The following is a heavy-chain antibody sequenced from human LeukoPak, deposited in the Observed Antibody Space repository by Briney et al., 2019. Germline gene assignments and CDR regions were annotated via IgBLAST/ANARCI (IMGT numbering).Heavy chain of an antibody. D-gene: IGHD6-13*01. Sequence: PGGSLRLSCAASGFTFSSYSMNWVRQAPGKGLEWVSSISSRSNYIYYADSVKGRFTISRDNAKNSLYLQMNSLRAEDTAVYFCARVGALSSSWLLYWGQGTLVTVSS. CDR1: GFTFSSYS. V-gene: IGHV3-21*01. CDR3: ARVGALSSSWLLY. J-gene: IGHJ4*02. CDR2: ISSRSNYI.